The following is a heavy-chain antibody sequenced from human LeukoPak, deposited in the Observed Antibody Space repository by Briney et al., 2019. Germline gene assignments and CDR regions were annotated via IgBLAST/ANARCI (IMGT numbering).Heavy chain of an antibody. CDR2: IYYSGGNT. CDR1: GFMFSNFA. J-gene: IGHJ4*02. D-gene: IGHD2-2*01. V-gene: IGHV3-23*01. CDR3: AKDQGQAVVPRRFDY. Sequence: GGSLRLSCAASGFMFSNFAMSWVRQAPGKGLKWVSTIYYSGGNTYSADSVKGRFTISRDNAKNTLYLQMNSLRAEDTAVYYCAKDQGQAVVPRRFDYWGQGTLVTVSS.